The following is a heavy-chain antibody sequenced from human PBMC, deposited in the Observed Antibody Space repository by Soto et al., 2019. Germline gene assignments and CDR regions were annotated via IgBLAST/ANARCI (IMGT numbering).Heavy chain of an antibody. J-gene: IGHJ6*02. CDR2: IKEDGSEK. Sequence: GGSLRLSCVGSGFRISNYFMSWVRQAPGKGLEWVANIKEDGSEKYYVESVKGRFTISRDNAKNSLYLQVNSLRDEDTAVYYCARPRFRGMDVWGQGTTVTVS. CDR3: ARPRFRGMDV. V-gene: IGHV3-7*03. D-gene: IGHD3-10*01. CDR1: GFRISNYF.